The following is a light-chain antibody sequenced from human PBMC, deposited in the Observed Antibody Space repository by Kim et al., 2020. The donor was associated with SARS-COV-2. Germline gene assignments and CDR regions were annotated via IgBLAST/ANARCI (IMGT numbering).Light chain of an antibody. J-gene: IGKJ2*03. Sequence: SASTGDRVTITCRASQGISSYLAWYQQNPGKAPKLLIYAASTLQSGVPSRFSGSGSGTDFTLTISCLQSEDFATYYCQQYYSYPPSFGQGTKLEI. CDR3: QQYYSYPPS. CDR2: AAS. CDR1: QGISSY. V-gene: IGKV1-8*01.